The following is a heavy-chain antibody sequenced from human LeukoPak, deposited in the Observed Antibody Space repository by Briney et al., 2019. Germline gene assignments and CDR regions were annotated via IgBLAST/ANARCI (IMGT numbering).Heavy chain of an antibody. D-gene: IGHD6-19*01. CDR1: GLTFSSYA. CDR2: ISYDGSNK. V-gene: IGHV3-30-3*01. Sequence: GGSLRLSCAASGLTFSSYAMHWVRQAPGKGLEWVAVISYDGSNKYYADSVKGRFTISRDNSKNTLYLQMNSLRAEDTAVYYCARGISSSSGWLLDYWGQGTLVTVSS. CDR3: ARGISSSSGWLLDY. J-gene: IGHJ4*02.